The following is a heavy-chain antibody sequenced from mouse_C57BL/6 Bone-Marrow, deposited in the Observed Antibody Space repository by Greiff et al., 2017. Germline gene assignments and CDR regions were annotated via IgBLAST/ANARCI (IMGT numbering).Heavy chain of an antibody. CDR1: GFTFSNYW. D-gene: IGHD2-4*01. Sequence: EVQLVESGGGLVQPGGSMKLSCVASGFTFSNYWMNWVRQSPEKGLEWVAQIRLKSDNYATHYAESVKGRFTISRDDSKSSVYLQMNNLRAEDTGIYYCTSDYGYAMDYRGQGTSVTVSS. J-gene: IGHJ4*01. CDR2: IRLKSDNYAT. CDR3: TSDYGYAMDY. V-gene: IGHV6-3*01.